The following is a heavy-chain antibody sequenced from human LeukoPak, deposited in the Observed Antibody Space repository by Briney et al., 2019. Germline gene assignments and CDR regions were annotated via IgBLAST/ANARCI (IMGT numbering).Heavy chain of an antibody. CDR1: GFTFSTYA. CDR3: ARDVPSHIVVVVSAMFDY. J-gene: IGHJ4*02. D-gene: IGHD2-2*01. Sequence: GGSLRLSCATSGFTFSTYAMSWVRQAPGKGLEWVSTISDSGRNTHYADSVKGRFTISRDNSQNTLYLQMNSLRAEDTALYYCARDVPSHIVVVVSAMFDYWSQGILVTVSS. CDR2: ISDSGRNT. V-gene: IGHV3-23*01.